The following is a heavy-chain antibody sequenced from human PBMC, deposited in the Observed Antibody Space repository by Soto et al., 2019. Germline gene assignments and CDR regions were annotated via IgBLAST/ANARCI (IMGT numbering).Heavy chain of an antibody. CDR2: INHSGST. V-gene: IGHV4-34*01. CDR1: GGSFSGYY. Sequence: SETLSLTCAVYGGSFSGYYWSWIRQPPGKGLEWIGEINHSGSTNYNPSLKSRVTISVDTSKNQFSLKLSSVTAADTAVYYCARAPTVTTLCYFDYWGQGTLVTVSS. CDR3: ARAPTVTTLCYFDY. D-gene: IGHD4-17*01. J-gene: IGHJ4*02.